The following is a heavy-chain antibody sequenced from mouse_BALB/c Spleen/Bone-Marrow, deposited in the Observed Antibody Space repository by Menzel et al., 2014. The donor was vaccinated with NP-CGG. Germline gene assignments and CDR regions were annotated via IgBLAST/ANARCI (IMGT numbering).Heavy chain of an antibody. CDR3: RCYDYTMDY. V-gene: IGHV1S22*01. Sequence: LQQPGSELVRPGASVKLSCKASGYTSTSYWIHWVKQRPGQGLEWIGNIYPGSGTINYDEKFKNKATLTVDTSSSIAYMQLSSLTSEDSAVYYCRCYDYTMDYWGQGTSVTVSS. J-gene: IGHJ4*01. CDR2: IYPGSGTI. CDR1: GYTSTSYW. D-gene: IGHD1-1*01.